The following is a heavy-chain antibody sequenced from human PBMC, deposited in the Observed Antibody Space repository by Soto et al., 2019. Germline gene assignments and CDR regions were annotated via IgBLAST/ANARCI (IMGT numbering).Heavy chain of an antibody. CDR2: MNPNSGNT. D-gene: IGHD3-16*02. Sequence: ASVKVSCKASGYTFTSYDINWVQQATGQGLEWMGWMNPNSGNTGYAQKFQGRVTMTRNTSISTAYMELSSLRSEDTAVYYCARGAVTYYDYIWGSYRYTGSNYYFDYWGQGTLVTVSS. CDR1: GYTFTSYD. CDR3: ARGAVTYYDYIWGSYRYTGSNYYFDY. J-gene: IGHJ4*02. V-gene: IGHV1-8*01.